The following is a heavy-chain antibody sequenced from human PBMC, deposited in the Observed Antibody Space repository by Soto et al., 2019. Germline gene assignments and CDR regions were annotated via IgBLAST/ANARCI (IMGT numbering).Heavy chain of an antibody. CDR2: IIPIFGTA. D-gene: IGHD3-22*01. CDR3: ASSYDYYYDSGGYRGGYFDY. CDR1: GGTFSSYA. Sequence: QVQLVQSGAEVKKPGSSVKVSCKASGGTFSSYAISWVRQAPGQGLEWMGGIIPIFGTANYAQKFQGRVTITADESTSTAYMELSSLRSEDTAVYYCASSYDYYYDSGGYRGGYFDYWGQGTLVVVS. J-gene: IGHJ4*02. V-gene: IGHV1-69*12.